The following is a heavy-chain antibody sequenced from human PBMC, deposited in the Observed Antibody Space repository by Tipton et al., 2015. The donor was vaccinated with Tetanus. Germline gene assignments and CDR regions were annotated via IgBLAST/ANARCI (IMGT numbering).Heavy chain of an antibody. Sequence: LRLSCAVSGGSISNGDYYWAWIRQPPGKGLEWIGRISYSGNTAYNPSLKSRVAISVDTSKNQFSLKLTSVTAADTAVYYCARRGGDFLTGYYDSWGQGTPVIVSS. CDR1: GGSISNGDYY. CDR3: ARRGGDFLTGYYDS. J-gene: IGHJ4*02. CDR2: ISYSGNT. V-gene: IGHV4-39*01. D-gene: IGHD3-9*01.